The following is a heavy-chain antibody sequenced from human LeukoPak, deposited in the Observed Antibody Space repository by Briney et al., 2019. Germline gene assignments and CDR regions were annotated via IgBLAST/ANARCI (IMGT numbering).Heavy chain of an antibody. D-gene: IGHD2-15*01. CDR1: GGSVSSGSYY. V-gene: IGHV4-61*01. J-gene: IGHJ4*02. Sequence: PSETLSLTCTVSGGSVSSGSYYWSWIRQPPGKGLEWIGYIYYSGSTNYNPSLKSRVTMSIDMSKNQFSLKLSSVTAADTAVYYFARDSGYCSGGSCYPANFDYWGQGTLVTVSS. CDR3: ARDSGYCSGGSCYPANFDY. CDR2: IYYSGST.